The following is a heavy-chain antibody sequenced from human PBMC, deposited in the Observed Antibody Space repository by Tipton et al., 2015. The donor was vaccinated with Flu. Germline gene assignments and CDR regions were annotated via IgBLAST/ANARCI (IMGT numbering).Heavy chain of an antibody. D-gene: IGHD5-24*01. J-gene: IGHJ4*02. CDR2: ISRSGDV. V-gene: IGHV4-4*07. CDR1: GDSLRSFY. Sequence: TLSLICSVSGDSLRSFYWSWIRQPAGRGLEWIGRISRSGDVAYNPSLSGRVTMSVDTSKNQFSLRLTSVTAADTAVYFCAREVPGDGYIPYWGQGTLVTISS. CDR3: AREVPGDGYIPY.